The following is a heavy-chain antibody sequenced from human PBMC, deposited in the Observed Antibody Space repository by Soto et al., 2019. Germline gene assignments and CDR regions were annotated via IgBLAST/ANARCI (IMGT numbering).Heavy chain of an antibody. Sequence: PGGSLRLSCAASGFTFSSYAMHWVRQAPGKGLEWVAFISYDGSNKYYSDSVKGRFTISRDNSKNTLYLQMNSLRAEDTAVYYRARESGLSYWGQGALVTVSS. CDR3: ARESGLSY. CDR1: GFTFSSYA. V-gene: IGHV3-30-3*01. J-gene: IGHJ4*02. D-gene: IGHD3-10*01. CDR2: ISYDGSNK.